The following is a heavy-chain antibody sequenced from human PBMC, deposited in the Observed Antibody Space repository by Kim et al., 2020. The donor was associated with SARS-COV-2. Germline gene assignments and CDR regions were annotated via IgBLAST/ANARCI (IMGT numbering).Heavy chain of an antibody. CDR1: GGSFSGYY. CDR2: INHSGST. Sequence: SETLSLTCAVYGGSFSGYYWSWIRQPPGKGLEWIGEINHSGSTNYNPSLKSRVTISVDTSKNQFSLKLSSVTAADTAVYYCARGGSAYLSGLYGMDVWGQGTTVTVSS. D-gene: IGHD3-10*01. J-gene: IGHJ6*02. V-gene: IGHV4-34*01. CDR3: ARGGSAYLSGLYGMDV.